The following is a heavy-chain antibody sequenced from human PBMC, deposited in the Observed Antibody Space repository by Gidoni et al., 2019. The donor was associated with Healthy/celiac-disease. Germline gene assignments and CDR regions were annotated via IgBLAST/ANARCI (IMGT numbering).Heavy chain of an antibody. CDR1: GFTFSSYG. CDR3: AKTGNYYDSSGYQPLVLYYFDY. V-gene: IGHV3-30*18. J-gene: IGHJ4*02. CDR2: ISYDGSNK. Sequence: QVQLVESGGGVVQPGRSLRLSCAASGFTFSSYGMHWVRQAPGKGLEWVAVISYDGSNKYYADSVKGRFTISRDNSKNTLYLQMNSLRAEDTAVYYCAKTGNYYDSSGYQPLVLYYFDYWGQGTLVTVSS. D-gene: IGHD3-22*01.